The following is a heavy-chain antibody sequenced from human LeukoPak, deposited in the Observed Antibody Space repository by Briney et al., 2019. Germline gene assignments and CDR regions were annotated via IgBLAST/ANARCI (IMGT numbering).Heavy chain of an antibody. V-gene: IGHV3-53*01. D-gene: IGHD3-10*01. J-gene: IGHJ4*02. CDR3: ARGMGLWFGAREADYYFDY. CDR2: IYSDNT. Sequence: GGSLRLSCTVSGFTVSSNFMSWVRQAPGKGLEWVSFIYSDNTHYSDSVKGRFTISRDNSKNTLYLQMNSLRAEDTAVYYCARGMGLWFGAREADYYFDYWGQGTLVTVSS. CDR1: GFTVSSNF.